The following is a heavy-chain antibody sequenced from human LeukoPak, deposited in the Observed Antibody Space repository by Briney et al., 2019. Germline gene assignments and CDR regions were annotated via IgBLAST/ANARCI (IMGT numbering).Heavy chain of an antibody. D-gene: IGHD3-22*01. Sequence: ASVKVSSKASGYTFTSYYMHWVRQAPGQGLEWMGIINPSGGSTSYAQKFQGRVTMTRDTSTGTVYMELSSLRSEDTAVYYCARDSRNNYYDSSCFDYWGQGTLVTVSS. CDR1: GYTFTSYY. J-gene: IGHJ4*02. CDR3: ARDSRNNYYDSSCFDY. CDR2: INPSGGST. V-gene: IGHV1-46*01.